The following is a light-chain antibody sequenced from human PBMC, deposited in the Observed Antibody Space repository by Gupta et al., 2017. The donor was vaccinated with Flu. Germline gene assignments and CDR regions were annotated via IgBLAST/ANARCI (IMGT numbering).Light chain of an antibody. CDR2: YAS. J-gene: IGKJ5*01. CDR1: QSIGTN. V-gene: IGKV6-21*01. Sequence: PDFQSVTPKEKVTLTCRASQSIGTNLHWYQQKPNQSPTLLIRYASQSCSGVPSRFSGSGSGTDFTLTINGLEAEDVATYYCQQSSSLPVTFGQGTRLEIK. CDR3: QQSSSLPVT.